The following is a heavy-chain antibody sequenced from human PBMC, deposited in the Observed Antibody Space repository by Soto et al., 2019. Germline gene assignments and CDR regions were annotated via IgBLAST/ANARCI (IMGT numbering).Heavy chain of an antibody. D-gene: IGHD3-22*01. CDR1: GGSISSGGYY. CDR2: IFYSGNT. J-gene: IGHJ4*02. V-gene: IGHV4-31*03. Sequence: QVQLQESGPGLVKPSQTLSLTCTVSGGSISSGGYYWSWIRQHPGKGLEWIGYIFYSGNTYYTPSLKSRVTISVDTSKNQFSLKLSSVTAADTAVYYCARATYYYDSSGYSDRALDYWGQGTLVTVSS. CDR3: ARATYYYDSSGYSDRALDY.